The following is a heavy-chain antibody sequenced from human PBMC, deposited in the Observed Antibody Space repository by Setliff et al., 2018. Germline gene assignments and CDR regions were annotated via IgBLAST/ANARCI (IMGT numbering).Heavy chain of an antibody. CDR2: ISSSSSYI. D-gene: IGHD5-18*01. Sequence: PGESLTISCAASGFTFSSYSMNWVRQAPGKGLEWVSSISSSSSYIYYADSVKGRFTISRDNAKNSLYLQMNSLRAEDTAVYYCALHVRGYSYGYFDYWGQGTLVTVSS. CDR3: ALHVRGYSYGYFDY. CDR1: GFTFSSYS. J-gene: IGHJ4*02. V-gene: IGHV3-21*01.